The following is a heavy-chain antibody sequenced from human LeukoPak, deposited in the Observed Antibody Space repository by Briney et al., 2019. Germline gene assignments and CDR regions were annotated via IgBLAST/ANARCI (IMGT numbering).Heavy chain of an antibody. D-gene: IGHD5-18*01. V-gene: IGHV4-59*10. CDR3: ARTLGYSCGYNWFDP. CDR2: IYTSGST. J-gene: IGHJ5*02. CDR1: GGSFSSYY. Sequence: SETLSLTCAVYGGSFSSYYWSWIRQPAGKGLEWIGRIYTSGSTNYNPSLKSRVTISVDTSKNQFSLKLSSVTAADTAVYYCARTLGYSCGYNWFDPWGQGTLVTVSS.